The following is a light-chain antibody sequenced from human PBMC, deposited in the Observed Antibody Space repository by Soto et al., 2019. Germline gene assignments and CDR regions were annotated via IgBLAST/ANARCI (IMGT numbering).Light chain of an antibody. CDR3: QQYNNWPRT. V-gene: IGKV3-15*01. CDR2: DAS. J-gene: IGKJ1*01. CDR1: QSISSN. Sequence: EIVMTQSPATLSVSPGERATLSCRASQSISSNLAWYQQKPGQAPRLLIYDASTRATGIPARFSGSGSGTEFTLTISSLQSADFAVYYGQQYNNWPRTFGLGTKVEIK.